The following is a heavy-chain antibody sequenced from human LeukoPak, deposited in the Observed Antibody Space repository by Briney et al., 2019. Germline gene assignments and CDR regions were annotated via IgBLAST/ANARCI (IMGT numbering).Heavy chain of an antibody. Sequence: GGSLRLSCAASGFTFSGSAMHWVRQASGKGLEWVGRIRSKANSYATAYAASVKGRFTISRDDSKNTAYLQMNSLKTEDTAVYYCTRHGDDAFDIWGQGTMVTVSS. CDR1: GFTFSGSA. CDR3: TRHGDDAFDI. V-gene: IGHV3-73*01. J-gene: IGHJ3*02. D-gene: IGHD2-21*01. CDR2: IRSKANSYAT.